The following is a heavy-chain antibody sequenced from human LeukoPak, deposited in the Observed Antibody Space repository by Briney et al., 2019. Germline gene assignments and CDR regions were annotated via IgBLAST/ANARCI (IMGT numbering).Heavy chain of an antibody. D-gene: IGHD1-26*01. CDR3: AKGQSGRGSSRGVSDY. CDR2: ISGSGGST. V-gene: IGHV3-23*01. J-gene: IGHJ4*02. Sequence: GGSLGLSCAASGFTFSSYAMSWVRQAPGKGLEWVSAISGSGGSTYYADSVKGRFTISRDNSKTTLYLQMNSLRAEDTAVYSCAKGQSGRGSSRGVSDYRGQGTLVTVSS. CDR1: GFTFSSYA.